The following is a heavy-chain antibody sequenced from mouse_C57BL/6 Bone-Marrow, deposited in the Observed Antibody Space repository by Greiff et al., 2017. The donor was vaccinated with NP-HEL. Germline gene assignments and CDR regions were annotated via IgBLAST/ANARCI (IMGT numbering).Heavy chain of an antibody. CDR2: ISSGCSYT. CDR1: GFTFSSYG. V-gene: IGHV5-6*01. Sequence: EVKVVESGGDLVKPGGSLKLSCAASGFTFSSYGMSWVRQTPDKRLEWVANISSGCSYTYYPDSVKGRFTISRDNAKNTLYLQMSSLKSEDTAMYYYARGDYGSSPDWYFDVWGTGTTVTVSS. J-gene: IGHJ1*03. D-gene: IGHD1-1*01. CDR3: ARGDYGSSPDWYFDV.